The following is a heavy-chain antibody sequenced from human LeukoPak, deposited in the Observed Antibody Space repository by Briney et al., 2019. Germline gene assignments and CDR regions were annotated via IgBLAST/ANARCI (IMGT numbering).Heavy chain of an antibody. J-gene: IGHJ4*02. CDR2: ISSSSSTI. Sequence: GGSLRLSCAASGFTFSSYSMNWVRQAPGKGLEWVSYISSSSSTIYYADSVKGRFTISRDNAKKSLYLQMNSLRAEDTAVYYCAGAGGYGRDGFDYWGQGTLVTVSS. CDR3: AGAGGYGRDGFDY. V-gene: IGHV3-48*04. D-gene: IGHD5-12*01. CDR1: GFTFSSYS.